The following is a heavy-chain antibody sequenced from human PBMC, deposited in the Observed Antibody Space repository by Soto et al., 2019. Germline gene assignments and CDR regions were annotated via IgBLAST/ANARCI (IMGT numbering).Heavy chain of an antibody. Sequence: ASVKVSCKAFGYTFITYGINWVRQAPGQGLEWMGWVSPYNGDTTYAQKVQGRVTMTTDTSTRTAYLELTSLRFDDTAVYFCAREVGHMDVWGQGTTVTVSS. V-gene: IGHV1-18*04. CDR2: VSPYNGDT. J-gene: IGHJ6*02. CDR1: GYTFITYG. CDR3: AREVGHMDV.